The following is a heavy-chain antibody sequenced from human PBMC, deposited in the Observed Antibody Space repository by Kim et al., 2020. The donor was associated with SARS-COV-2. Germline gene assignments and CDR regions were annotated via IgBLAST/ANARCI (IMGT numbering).Heavy chain of an antibody. CDR3: ASLLGFFI. D-gene: IGHD2-15*01. J-gene: IGHJ3*02. V-gene: IGHV3-48*01. CDR1: GFTFSSYS. Sequence: GGSLRLSCAASGFTFSSYSMNWVRQAPGKGLEWVSYISSSSSTIYYADSVKGRFTISRDNAKNSLYLKMNSLRAEDTAVYYCASLLGFFIWGQGTMVTVSS. CDR2: ISSSSSTI.